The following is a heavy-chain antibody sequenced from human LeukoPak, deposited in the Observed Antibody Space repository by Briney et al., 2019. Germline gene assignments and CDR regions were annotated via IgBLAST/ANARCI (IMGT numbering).Heavy chain of an antibody. Sequence: SETLSLTCTVSGGSISSYYWNWIRQPPGKGLEWVGYIFSSGNTNYNPSLKSRVTMSLDTSKNQFSLKLSSVTAADTAVYYCAREEVPHGFDIWGQGTMVTVSS. CDR1: GGSISSYY. CDR3: AREEVPHGFDI. V-gene: IGHV4-59*01. J-gene: IGHJ3*02. CDR2: IFSSGNT.